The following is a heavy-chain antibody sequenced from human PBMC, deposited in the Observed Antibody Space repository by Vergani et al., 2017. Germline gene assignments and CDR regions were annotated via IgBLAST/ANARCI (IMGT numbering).Heavy chain of an antibody. J-gene: IGHJ6*02. Sequence: EVQLLESGGGLVQPGGSLRLSCAASGFTFSSYAMSWVRQAPGKGLEWVSAISGSGGSTYYADSVKGRFTISRDNSKNTLYLQMNSLRAEDTAVYYCAKSRRLEGFRYYYYGMDVWGQGTTVTVSS. D-gene: IGHD3-10*01. CDR1: GFTFSSYA. CDR3: AKSRRLEGFRYYYYGMDV. CDR2: ISGSGGST. V-gene: IGHV3-23*01.